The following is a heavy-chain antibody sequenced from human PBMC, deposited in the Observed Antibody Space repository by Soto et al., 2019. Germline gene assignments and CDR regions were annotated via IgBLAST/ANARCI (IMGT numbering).Heavy chain of an antibody. V-gene: IGHV4-34*01. D-gene: IGHD3-10*01. CDR2: INHSGST. CDR3: ARGRGITMVRGVRYFDY. Sequence: SETLSLTCAVYGGSFSGYYWSWFRQPPGKGLEWIGEINHSGSTNYNPSLKSRVTISVDTSKNQFSLKLSSVTAADTAVYYCARGRGITMVRGVRYFDYWGQGTLVTVSS. CDR1: GGSFSGYY. J-gene: IGHJ4*02.